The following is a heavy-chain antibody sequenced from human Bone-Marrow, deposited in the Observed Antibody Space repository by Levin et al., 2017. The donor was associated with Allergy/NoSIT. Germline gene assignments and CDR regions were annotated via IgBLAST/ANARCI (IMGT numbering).Heavy chain of an antibody. CDR2: LPLPGGRP. Sequence: GFSLLLFFSASGFTFDDYGMSWVRQAPGPFLSFFSFLPLPGGRPGYADSVKGRFTISRDNAKNSLYLQMNSLRAEDTALYYCAREKSIAAAGLHFDYWGQGTLVTVSS. CDR3: AREKSIAAAGLHFDY. D-gene: IGHD6-13*01. V-gene: IGHV3-20*03. J-gene: IGHJ4*02. CDR1: GFTFDDYG.